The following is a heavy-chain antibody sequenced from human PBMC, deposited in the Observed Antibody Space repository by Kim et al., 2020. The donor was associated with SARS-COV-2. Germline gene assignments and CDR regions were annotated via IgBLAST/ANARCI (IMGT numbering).Heavy chain of an antibody. CDR2: T. V-gene: IGHV4-59*01. Sequence: TDHTPPHKSRVTITLDTSKNRFSLKLNSVTAADTAVYYCARFRGGWYFDSWGQGTLVTVSS. D-gene: IGHD6-19*01. CDR3: ARFRGGWYFDS. J-gene: IGHJ5*01.